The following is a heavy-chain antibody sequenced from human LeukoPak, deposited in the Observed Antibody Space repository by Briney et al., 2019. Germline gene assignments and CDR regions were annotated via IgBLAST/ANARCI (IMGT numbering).Heavy chain of an antibody. CDR1: GFTFSSYW. J-gene: IGHJ4*02. CDR2: INSDGSST. V-gene: IGHV3-74*01. Sequence: GGSLGLSCAASGFTFSSYWMHWVRQAPGKGLVWVSRINSDGSSTSYADSVKGRFTISRDNAKNTLYLQMNSLRAEDTAVYYCAGRPTGYSSGYIHWGQGTLVTVSS. D-gene: IGHD5-18*01. CDR3: AGRPTGYSSGYIH.